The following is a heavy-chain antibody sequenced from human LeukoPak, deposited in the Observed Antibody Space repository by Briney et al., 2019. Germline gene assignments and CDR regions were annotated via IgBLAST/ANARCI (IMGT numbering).Heavy chain of an antibody. CDR3: ARGGNLEN. D-gene: IGHD1-14*01. V-gene: IGHV3-7*01. Sequence: GGSLRLSCAASGFTLSRYWMSWVRQAPGKGLEWVVNINEDGGERHYVDTVKGRFTISRDNAKNSLYLQMNSLRAEDTAVYYCARGGNLENWGRGTLVTVYS. J-gene: IGHJ4*02. CDR1: GFTLSRYW. CDR2: INEDGGER.